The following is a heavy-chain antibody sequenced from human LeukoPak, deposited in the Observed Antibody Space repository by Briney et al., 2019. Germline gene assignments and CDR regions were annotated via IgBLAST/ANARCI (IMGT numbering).Heavy chain of an antibody. CDR2: INHSGYT. CDR1: GVSFNDYY. J-gene: IGHJ4*02. Sequence: SDTLSLTCAVSGVSFNDYYWSWVRQTPGKGLEWIGDINHSGYTNDSPSLKSRVTISIDTSRKQFSLNLRSVTVADTGIYYCTRMTTGHDYWGQGTLVTVSS. CDR3: TRMTTGHDY. V-gene: IGHV4-34*01. D-gene: IGHD4-17*01.